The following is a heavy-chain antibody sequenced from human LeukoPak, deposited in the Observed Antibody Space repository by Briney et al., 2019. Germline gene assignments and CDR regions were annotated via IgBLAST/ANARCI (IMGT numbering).Heavy chain of an antibody. CDR3: ARLQYCSGTSCYWFDP. CDR2: IYHTGST. Sequence: SETLSLTCDVSGGSLSSGLYSWSWLRQPLGRGLEWIGYIYHTGSTYYNPSLKSRVTISVDTSKNQFSLRLSSVTAADTAVYYCARLQYCSGTSCYWFDPWGQGTLVTVSS. V-gene: IGHV4-30-2*01. D-gene: IGHD2-2*01. CDR1: GGSLSSGLYS. J-gene: IGHJ5*02.